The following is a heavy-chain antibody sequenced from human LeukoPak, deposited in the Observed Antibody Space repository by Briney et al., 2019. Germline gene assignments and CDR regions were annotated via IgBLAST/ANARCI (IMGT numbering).Heavy chain of an antibody. D-gene: IGHD5-18*01. CDR1: GFTFSSYA. CDR3: ARCPYSFGFAPPQY. J-gene: IGHJ4*02. V-gene: IGHV3-48*01. CDR2: ISSSSSTI. Sequence: GRSLRLSCAASGFTFSSYAMNWVRQAPGKGLEWVSYISSSSSTIFYADSVKGRFAISRDNAKHSLYLQMNSLRAEDTAVYYCARCPYSFGFAPPQYWGQGTLVTVSS.